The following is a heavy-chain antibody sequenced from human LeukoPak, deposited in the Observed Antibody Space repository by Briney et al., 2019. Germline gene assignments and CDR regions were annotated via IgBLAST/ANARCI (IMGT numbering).Heavy chain of an antibody. CDR2: ISSSSSYI. V-gene: IGHV3-21*01. J-gene: IGHJ6*03. CDR3: ARPPRGDYYGSGSYYEISYYYYMDV. CDR1: GFTFSSYS. Sequence: PGGSLRLSCAASGFTFSSYSMNWVRQAPGKGLEWVSSISSSSSYIYYADSVKGRFTISRDNAKKSLYLQMNSLRAEDTAVYYCARPPRGDYYGSGSYYEISYYYYMDVWGKGTTVTVSS. D-gene: IGHD3-10*01.